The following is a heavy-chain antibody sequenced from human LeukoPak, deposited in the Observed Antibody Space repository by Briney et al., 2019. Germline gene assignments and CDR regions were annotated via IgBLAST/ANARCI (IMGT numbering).Heavy chain of an antibody. Sequence: GASVKVSCEASGYTFTNYGITWVRQAPGQGLEWMGWRSAYNGNTKYAQKLQGRVTMTTDTSTNTAYMELRSLRSDDTAVYYCARDHSSSCQLFDYWGQGTLVTVSS. CDR1: GYTFTNYG. D-gene: IGHD6-13*01. CDR3: ARDHSSSCQLFDY. CDR2: RSAYNGNT. V-gene: IGHV1-18*01. J-gene: IGHJ4*02.